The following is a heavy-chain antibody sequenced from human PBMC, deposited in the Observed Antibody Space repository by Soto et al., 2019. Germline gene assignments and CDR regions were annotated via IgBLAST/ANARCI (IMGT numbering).Heavy chain of an antibody. Sequence: EVHLVESGGGLVQPGGSLRLSCAASGFTFSNYWMHWVRQAPGKGLEWVGRIDHDGATEYSGSVRGRFTVSRDNDANMMYLQMNSLRDNDTAPLYCLRESHDDYWGQGTLVTVSS. J-gene: IGHJ4*02. CDR2: IDHDGAT. CDR1: GFTFSNYW. CDR3: LRESHDDY. V-gene: IGHV3-74*01.